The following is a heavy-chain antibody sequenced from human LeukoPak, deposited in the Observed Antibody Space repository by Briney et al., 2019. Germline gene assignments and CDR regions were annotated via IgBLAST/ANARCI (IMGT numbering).Heavy chain of an antibody. D-gene: IGHD4/OR15-4a*01. CDR3: ASAPFAPNYKAGYYMDV. J-gene: IGHJ6*03. CDR1: GGSISSGGYS. Sequence: SETLSLTCTVSGGSISSGGYSWSWLRQHPGKGLEWIGYIYYSGSTYYNPSLKSRVTISVDTSKNQFSLKLSSVTAADTAVYYCASAPFAPNYKAGYYMDVWGKGTTVTVSS. CDR2: IYYSGST. V-gene: IGHV4-31*03.